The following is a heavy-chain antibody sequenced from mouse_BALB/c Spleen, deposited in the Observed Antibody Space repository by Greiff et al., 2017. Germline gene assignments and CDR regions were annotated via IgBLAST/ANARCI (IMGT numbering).Heavy chain of an antibody. J-gene: IGHJ4*01. D-gene: IGHD2-3*01. V-gene: IGHV1S81*02. CDR3: ARGLLLYYYAMDY. CDR2: INPSNGRT. CDR1: GYTFTSYW. Sequence: QVQQPGAELVKPGASVKLSCKASGYTFTSYWMHWVKQRPGQGLEWIGEINPSNGRTNYNEKFKSKATLTVDKSSSTAYMQLSSLTSEDSAVYYCARGLLLYYYAMDYWGQGTSVTVSS.